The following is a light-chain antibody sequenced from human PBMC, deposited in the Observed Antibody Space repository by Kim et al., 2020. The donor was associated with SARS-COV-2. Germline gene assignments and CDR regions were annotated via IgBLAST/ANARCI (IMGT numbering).Light chain of an antibody. CDR3: CSYAGSNTVV. Sequence: GQSITISCTGTSSNVGSYNLVSWYQHHPGEAPKLMIYEGSRRPSGISNRFSGSKSGNTASLTISGLQTEDEADYYCCSYAGSNTVVFGAGTQLTVL. J-gene: IGLJ2*01. CDR2: EGS. CDR1: SSNVGSYNL. V-gene: IGLV2-23*01.